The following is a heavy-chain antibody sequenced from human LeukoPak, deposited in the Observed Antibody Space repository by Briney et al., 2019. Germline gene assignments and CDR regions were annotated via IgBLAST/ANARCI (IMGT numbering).Heavy chain of an antibody. CDR3: ARDVSRGAHYYMDV. Sequence: PSETLSLTCTVSGGSISSYYWSWIRQPPGKGLEWIGYVYYSGTTNYNPSLKSRVTISVDTSKNQFSLKLSSVTAADTAVYYCARDVSRGAHYYMDVWGKGTTVTVSS. J-gene: IGHJ6*03. D-gene: IGHD2-2*01. CDR1: GGSISSYY. CDR2: VYYSGTT. V-gene: IGHV4-59*01.